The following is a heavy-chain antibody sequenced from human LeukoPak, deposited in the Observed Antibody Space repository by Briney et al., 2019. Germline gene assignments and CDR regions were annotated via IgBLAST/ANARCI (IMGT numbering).Heavy chain of an antibody. J-gene: IGHJ3*02. V-gene: IGHV3-9*01. CDR3: AKDLLHYYGSGSYSNIAFDI. D-gene: IGHD3-10*01. Sequence: GGSLRLSCAASGFTFDDYAMHWVRQAPGKGLEWASGISWNSGSIGYADSVKGRFTISRDNAKNSLYLQMNSLRAEDTALYYCAKDLLHYYGSGSYSNIAFDIWGQGTMVTVSS. CDR2: ISWNSGSI. CDR1: GFTFDDYA.